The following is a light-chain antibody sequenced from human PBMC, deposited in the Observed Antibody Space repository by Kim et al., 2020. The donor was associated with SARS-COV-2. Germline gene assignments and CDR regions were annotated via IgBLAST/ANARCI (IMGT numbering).Light chain of an antibody. CDR1: QSVSSSY. CDR3: QQYGSSPYT. J-gene: IGKJ2*01. Sequence: EIVLTQSPGTLSLSPGERATLSCRASQSVSSSYLAWYQQKPGQAPRLLIYGASSRATGIPDRFSGSGSGTDFTLTISRLEPEDFAVYYCQQYGSSPYTFGHGDQAGD. V-gene: IGKV3-20*01. CDR2: GAS.